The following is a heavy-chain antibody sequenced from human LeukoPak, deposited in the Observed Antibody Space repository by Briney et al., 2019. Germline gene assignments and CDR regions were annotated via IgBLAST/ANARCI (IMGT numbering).Heavy chain of an antibody. Sequence: SETLSLTCTVSGDSISSGNYWGWIRQPPGKGLEWIGSIFHTGSTYFNLSLKSRVTISVDTSKNQFSLKLSSVTAADTTVYYCARRRREHCSSNSCSDWYFDLWGRGALVTVSS. D-gene: IGHD2-2*01. J-gene: IGHJ2*01. CDR1: GDSISSGNY. CDR2: IFHTGST. CDR3: ARRRREHCSSNSCSDWYFDL. V-gene: IGHV4-38-2*02.